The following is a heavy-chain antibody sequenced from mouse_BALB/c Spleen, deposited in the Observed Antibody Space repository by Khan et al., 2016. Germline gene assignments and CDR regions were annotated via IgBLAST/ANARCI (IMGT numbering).Heavy chain of an antibody. Sequence: QIQLVQSGPELMKPGKTVKISCKASGYTFTNYGMNWVKQAPGKGLKWMGWINTYSGESTYADDFKGRFAFSLETSANTAYLQINNLNTEDKATCYCARSHYYDSSSRYFDVWGAGTTLTVSS. CDR2: INTYSGES. CDR1: GYTFTNYG. J-gene: IGHJ1*01. CDR3: ARSHYYDSSSRYFDV. D-gene: IGHD1-1*01. V-gene: IGHV9-1*02.